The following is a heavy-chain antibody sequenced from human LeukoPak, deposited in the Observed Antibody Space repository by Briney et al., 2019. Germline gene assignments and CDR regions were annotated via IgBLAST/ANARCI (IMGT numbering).Heavy chain of an antibody. D-gene: IGHD2-2*01. V-gene: IGHV3-23*01. Sequence: PGGSLRLSCAASGFTFSSYAMTWVRQAPGKGLEWVSGISGSGGATYSADSVKGRFTISRDNSKNTLYLQMNSLRAEDTAVYYCAKDQQGLPGTKVGCVDYWGQGTLVTVSS. CDR3: AKDQQGLPGTKVGCVDY. CDR2: ISGSGGAT. J-gene: IGHJ4*02. CDR1: GFTFSSYA.